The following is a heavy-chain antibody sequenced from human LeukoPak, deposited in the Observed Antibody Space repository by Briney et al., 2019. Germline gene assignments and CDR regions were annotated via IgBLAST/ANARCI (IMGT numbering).Heavy chain of an antibody. CDR1: GGSISSYY. V-gene: IGHV4-59*08. J-gene: IGHJ4*02. D-gene: IGHD2-8*02. CDR3: ARQGYWAKGYYFDY. Sequence: SETLSFTCTVSGGSISSYYWSWIRQPPGKGLEWIGYIYYSGSTNYNPSLKSRVTISVDTSKNQFSLKLSSVTAADTAVYYCARQGYWAKGYYFDYWGQGTLVTVSS. CDR2: IYYSGST.